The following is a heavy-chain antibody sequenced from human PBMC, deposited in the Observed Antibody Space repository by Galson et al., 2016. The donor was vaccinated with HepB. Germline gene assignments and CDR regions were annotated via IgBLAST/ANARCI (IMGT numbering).Heavy chain of an antibody. D-gene: IGHD1-1*01. CDR3: ATSPPRLERPSDY. V-gene: IGHV3-23*01. Sequence: SLRLSCAASGFAFSSYAMSWFRQSPGKGLEWVSAISGTGATSKHADSVKGRFTISRDNSNNTLHLQMNDLRAEDTALYYCATSPPRLERPSDYWGQGTLVTVSS. CDR1: GFAFSSYA. CDR2: ISGTGATS. J-gene: IGHJ4*02.